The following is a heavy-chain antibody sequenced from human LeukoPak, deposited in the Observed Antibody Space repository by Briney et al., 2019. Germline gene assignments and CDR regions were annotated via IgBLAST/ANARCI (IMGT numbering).Heavy chain of an antibody. V-gene: IGHV3-21*01. J-gene: IGHJ6*02. D-gene: IGHD6-6*01. CDR3: ARDRYSSSSGAHYYYGMDV. CDR2: ISSSSSYI. Sequence: GGSLRLSCAASGFTFSSYSMNWVRQAPGKGLEWVSSISSSSSYIYYADSVKGRFTISRDNAKNSLYLQMNSLRAEGTAVYYCARDRYSSSSGAHYYYGMDVWGQGTTVTVSS. CDR1: GFTFSSYS.